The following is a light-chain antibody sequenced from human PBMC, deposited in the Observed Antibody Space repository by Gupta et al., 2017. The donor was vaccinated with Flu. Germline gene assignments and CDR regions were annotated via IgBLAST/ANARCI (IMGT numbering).Light chain of an antibody. J-gene: IGLJ2*01. V-gene: IGLV2-14*01. Sequence: QSALTQPASASGSPGQSITISCTGTSSDVGNYNYVSWYQQHPGKPPKLMIYEVNNRPSGVSNRFSGSTSGNTASLTISGLQTEDEADYYCSSYASGSTLLFGGGTRLTVL. CDR1: SSDVGNYNY. CDR2: EVN. CDR3: SSYASGSTLL.